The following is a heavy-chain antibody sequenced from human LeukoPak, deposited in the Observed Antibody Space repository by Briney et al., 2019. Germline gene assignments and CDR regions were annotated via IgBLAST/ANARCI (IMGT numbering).Heavy chain of an antibody. CDR1: GGSFSGYY. Sequence: SETLSLTCAVYGGSFSGYYWSWIRQPPGKGLEWIGEINHSGSTNYNPSLKSRVTISVDTSKNQFSLKLSSVTAADTAVYYCARSIVVVPAAILRFDPWGQGTLVTVSS. CDR3: ARSIVVVPAAILRFDP. J-gene: IGHJ5*02. CDR2: INHSGST. V-gene: IGHV4-34*01. D-gene: IGHD2-2*02.